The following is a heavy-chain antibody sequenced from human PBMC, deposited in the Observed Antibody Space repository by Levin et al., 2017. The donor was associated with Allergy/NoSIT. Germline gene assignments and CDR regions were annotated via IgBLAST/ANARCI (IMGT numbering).Heavy chain of an antibody. CDR2: INPNSGGT. J-gene: IGHJ5*02. Sequence: ASVKVSCKASGYTFTGYYMHWVRQAPGQGLEWMGWINPNSGGTNYAQKFQGRVTMTRDTSISTAYMELSRLRSDDTAVYYCARDAYCSSTSCYFVWFDPWGQGTLVTVSS. V-gene: IGHV1-2*02. D-gene: IGHD2-2*01. CDR3: ARDAYCSSTSCYFVWFDP. CDR1: GYTFTGYY.